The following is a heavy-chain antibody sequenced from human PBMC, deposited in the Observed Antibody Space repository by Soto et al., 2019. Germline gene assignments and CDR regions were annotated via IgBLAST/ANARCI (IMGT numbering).Heavy chain of an antibody. CDR1: GYSFTSYW. V-gene: IGHV5-51*01. J-gene: IGHJ3*02. Sequence: PGESLKISCKGSGYSFTSYWIGWVRQMPGKGLEWMGIIYPGDSDTRYSPSFQGQVTISADKSISTAYLQWSSLKASDTAMYYCARQREQQLVIYDAFDIWGQGTMVTVSS. CDR2: IYPGDSDT. D-gene: IGHD6-13*01. CDR3: ARQREQQLVIYDAFDI.